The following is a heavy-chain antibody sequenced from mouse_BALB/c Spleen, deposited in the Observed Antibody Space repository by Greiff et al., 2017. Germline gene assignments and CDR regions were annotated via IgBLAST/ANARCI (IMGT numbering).Heavy chain of an antibody. Sequence: QVQLKESGPGLVAPSQSLSITCTVSGFSLTSYGVHWVRQPPGKGLEWLGVIWAGGSTNYNSALMSRLSISKDNSKSQVFLKMNSLQTDDTAMYYCASGATMITTGFAYWGQGTLVTVSA. D-gene: IGHD2-4*01. J-gene: IGHJ3*01. V-gene: IGHV2-9*02. CDR2: IWAGGST. CDR3: ASGATMITTGFAY. CDR1: GFSLTSYG.